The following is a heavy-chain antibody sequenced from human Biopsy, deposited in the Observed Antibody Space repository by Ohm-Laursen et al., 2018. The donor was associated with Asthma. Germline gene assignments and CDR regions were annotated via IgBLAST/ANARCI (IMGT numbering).Heavy chain of an antibody. Sequence: SLRLSCTAFGFTSGDYWMSWVRQVPGKGLEWVANIKHDGSEKNHVDSLKGRFTISRDNAKNSLYLQMNSLRAEDTAVYYCARTFHFWSPYHAEHYQLWGQGTLVTVSS. J-gene: IGHJ1*01. D-gene: IGHD3-3*02. V-gene: IGHV3-7*01. CDR3: ARTFHFWSPYHAEHYQL. CDR2: IKHDGSEK. CDR1: GFTSGDYW.